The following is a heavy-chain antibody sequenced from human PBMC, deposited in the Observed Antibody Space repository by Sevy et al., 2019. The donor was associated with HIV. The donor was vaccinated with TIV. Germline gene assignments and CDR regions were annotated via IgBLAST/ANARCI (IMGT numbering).Heavy chain of an antibody. CDR3: ARGNVLFDY. Sequence: GESLKISCAASGFTFSDYYMSWIRQAPGKGPEWVSYINNSSRFINYVKSVKGRFTISRDNAKNSLYLQMNSLRAEDTAVYYCARGNVLFDYWGQGTLVTVSS. CDR1: GFTFSDYY. CDR2: INNSSRFI. D-gene: IGHD1-1*01. V-gene: IGHV3-11*06. J-gene: IGHJ4*02.